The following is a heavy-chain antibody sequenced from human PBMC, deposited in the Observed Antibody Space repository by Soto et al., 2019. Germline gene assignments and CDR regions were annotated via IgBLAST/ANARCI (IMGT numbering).Heavy chain of an antibody. CDR1: GGSISSSSYY. Sequence: QLQLQESGPGLVKPSETLSLTCTVSGGSISSSSYYWGWIRQPPGKGLEWIGSIYYSGSTYYNPSLKSRVTXXVXTXXNQVSLKLSSVTAADTAVYYCARQGYSGSLGWFDPWGQGTLVTVSS. CDR3: ARQGYSGSLGWFDP. D-gene: IGHD1-26*01. V-gene: IGHV4-39*01. J-gene: IGHJ5*02. CDR2: IYYSGST.